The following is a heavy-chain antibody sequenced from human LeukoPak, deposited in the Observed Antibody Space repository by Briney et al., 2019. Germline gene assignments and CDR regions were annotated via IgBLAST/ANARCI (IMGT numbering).Heavy chain of an antibody. CDR3: ATSSGYYSSFDY. D-gene: IGHD5-12*01. CDR2: ITPSGGTT. V-gene: IGHV1-46*01. Sequence: ASVKVSCKASGYTFTSYYMHWVRQAPGQGLEWMGMITPSGGTTTYAQKFQGRVTMTRDTSTSTVYMELSSLRSEDTAVYYCATSSGYYSSFDYWGQGTLVTVSS. J-gene: IGHJ4*02. CDR1: GYTFTSYY.